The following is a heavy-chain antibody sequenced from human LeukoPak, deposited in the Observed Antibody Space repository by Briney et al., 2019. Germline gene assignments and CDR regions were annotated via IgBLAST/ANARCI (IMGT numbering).Heavy chain of an antibody. D-gene: IGHD3-22*01. J-gene: IGHJ6*02. CDR3: ALGYYYDSSGYFCCGMDV. CDR2: FDPEDGET. V-gene: IGHV1-24*01. CDR1: GYTLTELS. Sequence: ASVKVSCKVSGYTLTELSMHWVRQAPGKGLEWMGGFDPEDGETIYAQKFQGRVTMTEDTSTDTAYMELSSLRSEDTAVYYCALGYYYDSSGYFCCGMDVWGQGTTVTVSS.